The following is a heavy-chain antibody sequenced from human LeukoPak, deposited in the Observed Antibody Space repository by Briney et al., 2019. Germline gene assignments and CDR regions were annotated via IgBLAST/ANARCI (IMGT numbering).Heavy chain of an antibody. CDR3: ARANYYDSSGYYSRDWEFDY. J-gene: IGHJ4*02. Sequence: PGGSLRLSCAASGFTFSSYAMSWVRQAPGKGLEWVSAISGSGGSTYYADSVKGRFTISRDNSKNTLYLQMNSLRAEDTAVYYCARANYYDSSGYYSRDWEFDYWGQGTLVTVSS. CDR1: GFTFSSYA. CDR2: ISGSGGST. V-gene: IGHV3-23*01. D-gene: IGHD3-22*01.